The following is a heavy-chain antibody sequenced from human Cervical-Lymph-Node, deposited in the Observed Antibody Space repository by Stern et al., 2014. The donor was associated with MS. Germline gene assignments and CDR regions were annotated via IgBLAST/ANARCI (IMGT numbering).Heavy chain of an antibody. J-gene: IGHJ4*02. CDR1: GYTFTTYA. Sequence: QVQLVQSGAEVKKPGASVRVSCKTSGYTFTTYAITWARQVPRQGLEWIGYLSPNTGVAVSAQNFQGRVTMARDTSSRTAYMELSSLTSDDTAVYYCATPSLPFFWGQGTLITVSS. CDR3: ATPSLPFF. V-gene: IGHV1-8*01. CDR2: LSPNTGVA.